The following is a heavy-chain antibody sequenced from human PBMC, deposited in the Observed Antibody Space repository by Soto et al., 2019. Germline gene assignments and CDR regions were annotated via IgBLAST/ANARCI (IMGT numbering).Heavy chain of an antibody. CDR2: IIPIFGTA. D-gene: IGHD2-2*02. CDR1: GGTFSSYA. Sequence: GASVKVSCKASGGTFSSYAISWVRQAPGQGLEWMGGIIPIFGTANYAQKFQGRVTITADESTSTAYMELSSLRSEDTAVYYCARDVVPAAIRGYGMDVWGQGTTVTVSS. CDR3: ARDVVPAAIRGYGMDV. V-gene: IGHV1-69*13. J-gene: IGHJ6*02.